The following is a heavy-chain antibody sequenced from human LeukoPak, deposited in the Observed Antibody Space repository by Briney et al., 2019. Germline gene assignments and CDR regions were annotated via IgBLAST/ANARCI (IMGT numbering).Heavy chain of an antibody. CDR3: ATQYCSSTSCYPYWVDY. V-gene: IGHV1-18*01. Sequence: ASVKVSCKASVYTFTSYGISWVRQAPGQGLDWMGWISAYNGNTNYAQKLQGRVTMTTDTSTSTAYMELRSLRSDDTAVYYCATQYCSSTSCYPYWVDYWGQGTLVTVSS. CDR2: ISAYNGNT. CDR1: VYTFTSYG. J-gene: IGHJ4*02. D-gene: IGHD2-2*01.